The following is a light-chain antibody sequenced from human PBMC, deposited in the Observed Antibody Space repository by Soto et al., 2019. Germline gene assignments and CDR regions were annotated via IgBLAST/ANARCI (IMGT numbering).Light chain of an antibody. CDR1: SSNIGAGYD. V-gene: IGLV1-40*01. CDR2: GNS. Sequence: QSVLTQPPSVSGAPGQRVTISCTGSSSNIGAGYDVHWYQQLPGTAPKLLIYGNSNRPSGVPDRFSGSKSGTSASLAITGLQAADEADYYCQSYDSSLSGYVFGTGTKFTVL. CDR3: QSYDSSLSGYV. J-gene: IGLJ1*01.